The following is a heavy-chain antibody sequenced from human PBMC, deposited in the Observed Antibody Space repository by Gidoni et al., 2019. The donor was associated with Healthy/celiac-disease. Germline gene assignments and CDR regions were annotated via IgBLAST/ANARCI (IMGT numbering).Heavy chain of an antibody. J-gene: IGHJ4*02. CDR3: AREGLSSGGDY. CDR2: IYYSGST. V-gene: IGHV4-39*02. D-gene: IGHD6-19*01. Sequence: QLQLQESGPGLVKPSETLSLTCTVSGGSISSSSYYWGWIRQPPGKGLEWIGSIYYSGSTYYNPSLKSRVTISVDTSKNQFSLKLSSVTAADTAVYYCAREGLSSGGDYWGQGTLVTVSS. CDR1: GGSISSSSYY.